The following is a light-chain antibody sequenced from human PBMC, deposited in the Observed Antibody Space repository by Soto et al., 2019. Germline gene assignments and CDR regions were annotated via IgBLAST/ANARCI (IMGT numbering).Light chain of an antibody. CDR2: DAS. CDR3: HQYASSPWT. V-gene: IGKV3-20*01. Sequence: EIVLTQSPGTLSLSPGERATLPCRASQSVSSTYLAWYQQKPGQAPRLLIYDASTRAAGIPDRFSGSGSGTDFTLTISRLEAEDFAVYYCHQYASSPWTFGQGAKVEIK. CDR1: QSVSSTY. J-gene: IGKJ1*01.